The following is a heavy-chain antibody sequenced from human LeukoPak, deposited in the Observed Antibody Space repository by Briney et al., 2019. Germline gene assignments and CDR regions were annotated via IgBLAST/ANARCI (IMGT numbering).Heavy chain of an antibody. Sequence: SETLSLTCTVSGGSISSYYWSWIRQPPGKGLEWIGYIYYSGSTNYNPSLKSRVTISVDTSKNQFSLKLSSVTAADTAVYYCARARLAYYYYMDVWGKGTTATVSS. J-gene: IGHJ6*03. CDR2: IYYSGST. CDR3: ARARLAYYYYMDV. V-gene: IGHV4-59*01. CDR1: GGSISSYY.